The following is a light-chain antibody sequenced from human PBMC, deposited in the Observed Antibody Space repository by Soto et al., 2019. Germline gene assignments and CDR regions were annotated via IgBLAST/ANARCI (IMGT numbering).Light chain of an antibody. CDR3: QQRSNWSPLT. V-gene: IGKV3-11*01. J-gene: IGKJ4*01. Sequence: EIVLTQSPATLSLSPGKIATLSCRASQSVSSYLAWYQQKPGQAPRLLIYDASNRATGIPARFSVSGSGTDFTLTISILEPENFAVYYCQQRSNWSPLTFGGGTKVEIK. CDR2: DAS. CDR1: QSVSSY.